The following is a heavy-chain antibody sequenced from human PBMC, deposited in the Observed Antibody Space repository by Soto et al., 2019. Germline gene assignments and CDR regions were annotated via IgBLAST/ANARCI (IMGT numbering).Heavy chain of an antibody. CDR1: GGSISSGGYY. D-gene: IGHD3-10*01. Sequence: SETLSLTCSVSGGSISSGGYYWSWIRQHPGKGLEWIGYIYYSGSTYYNPSLKSRVTISVDTSNNQFSLKLTSVTAADTAVYYCAGMVRGVIIFDPWGQGTLVT. J-gene: IGHJ5*02. V-gene: IGHV4-31*03. CDR2: IYYSGST. CDR3: AGMVRGVIIFDP.